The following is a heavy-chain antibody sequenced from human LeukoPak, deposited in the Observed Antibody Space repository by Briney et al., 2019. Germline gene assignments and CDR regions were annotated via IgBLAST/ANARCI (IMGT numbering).Heavy chain of an antibody. CDR2: INPNSGGT. Sequence: ASVKVSCKASGYTFTGYYMHWVRQAPGQGLEWMGWINPNSGGTSYAQKFQGRVTMTRDTSISTAYMELSRLRSDDTAVYYCASRSTDFYDILTGLPTGYWGQGTLVTVSS. CDR1: GYTFTGYY. J-gene: IGHJ4*02. V-gene: IGHV1-2*02. CDR3: ASRSTDFYDILTGLPTGY. D-gene: IGHD3-9*01.